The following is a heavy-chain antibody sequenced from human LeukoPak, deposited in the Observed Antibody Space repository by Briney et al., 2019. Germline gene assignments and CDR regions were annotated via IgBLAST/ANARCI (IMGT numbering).Heavy chain of an antibody. CDR1: GYTFTSYD. CDR2: MNPNSGNT. Sequence: ASVKVSCKASGYTFTSYDINWVRQATGQGLEWMGWMNPNSGNTGYALKFQGRVTMTTDTSTNTVYMELRSLTSDDTAVYYCARGSTKVTSVIHMDVWGEGTTVTVSS. CDR3: ARGSTKVTSVIHMDV. V-gene: IGHV1-8*01. D-gene: IGHD4-11*01. J-gene: IGHJ6*03.